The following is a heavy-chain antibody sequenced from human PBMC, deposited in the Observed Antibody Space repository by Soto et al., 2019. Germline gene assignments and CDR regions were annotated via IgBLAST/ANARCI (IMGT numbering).Heavy chain of an antibody. CDR2: ISAYNGNT. Sequence: ASVKVSCKSSGYTFINYYVHWVRQAPVQGLEWMGWISAYNGNTNYAQKLQGRVTMTTDTSTSTAYMELRSLRSDDTAVYYCARDQGSGLDYYYGMHVWGQGTTVTVSS. CDR1: GYTFINYY. J-gene: IGHJ6*02. V-gene: IGHV1-18*04. CDR3: ARDQGSGLDYYYGMHV. D-gene: IGHD3-3*01.